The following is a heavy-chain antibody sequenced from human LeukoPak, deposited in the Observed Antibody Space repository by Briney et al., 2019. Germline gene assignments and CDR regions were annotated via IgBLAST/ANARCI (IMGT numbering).Heavy chain of an antibody. J-gene: IGHJ3*02. CDR1: GGSISSGGYS. Sequence: KTSETLSLTCAVSGGSISSGGYSWSWIRQPPGKGLEWIGYIYYSGSTYYNPSLKSRVTISVDTSKNQFSLKLSSVTAADTAVYYCASRRSHGAFDIWGQGTMITVSS. CDR3: ASRRSHGAFDI. V-gene: IGHV4-30-4*07. CDR2: IYYSGST.